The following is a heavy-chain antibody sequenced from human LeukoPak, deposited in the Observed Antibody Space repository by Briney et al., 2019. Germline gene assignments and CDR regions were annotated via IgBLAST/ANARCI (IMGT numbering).Heavy chain of an antibody. J-gene: IGHJ4*02. CDR1: GYTFSNYG. Sequence: EASVKVSCKTSGYTFSNYGVSWVRQAPGQGLEWMGWISAYNNNTNYAQKFQGRVTMTSDTSTSTAYMELRSLRSDDTAVYYCAREILGYCSGGNCYEGDYWGQGTLVTVSS. V-gene: IGHV1-18*01. CDR3: AREILGYCSGGNCYEGDY. CDR2: ISAYNNNT. D-gene: IGHD2-15*01.